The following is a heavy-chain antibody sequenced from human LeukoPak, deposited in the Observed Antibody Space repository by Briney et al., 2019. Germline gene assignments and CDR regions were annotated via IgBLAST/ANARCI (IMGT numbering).Heavy chain of an antibody. CDR2: IYTSGST. J-gene: IGHJ6*03. D-gene: IGHD3-9*01. Sequence: SETLSLTCTVSGGSISSYYWSWIRQPPGKGLEWIGYIYTSGSTNYNPSLKSRVTISVDTSKNQFSLKLSSVTAADTAVYYCARQPPGGYDILTGYYHEDYYMDVWGKGTTVTVSS. V-gene: IGHV4-4*09. CDR3: ARQPPGGYDILTGYYHEDYYMDV. CDR1: GGSISSYY.